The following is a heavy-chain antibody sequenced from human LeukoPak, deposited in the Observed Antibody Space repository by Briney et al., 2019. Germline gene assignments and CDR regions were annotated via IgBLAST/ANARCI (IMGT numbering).Heavy chain of an antibody. Sequence: GGSLRLSCAASGFTFSSYWMHWVRQDPGKGLVWVSRIKSDGSITSYADSVKGRFTISRDNAKNTLYPQMNSLRAEDTAVYYCARESYYYDSSGYYYWGQGTLVTVSS. J-gene: IGHJ4*02. CDR1: GFTFSSYW. CDR3: ARESYYYDSSGYYY. CDR2: IKSDGSIT. V-gene: IGHV3-74*01. D-gene: IGHD3-22*01.